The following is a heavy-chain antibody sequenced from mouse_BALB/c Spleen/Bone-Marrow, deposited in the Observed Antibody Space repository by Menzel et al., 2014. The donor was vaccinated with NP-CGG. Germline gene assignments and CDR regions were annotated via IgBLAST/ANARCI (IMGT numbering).Heavy chain of an antibody. D-gene: IGHD3-2*01. CDR1: GYTFTSYW. CDR2: IHPSNGRT. J-gene: IGHJ4*01. Sequence: QVQLQQSGTELVKPGASVKLSYKASGYTFTSYWIHWVKQGPGQGLEWIGEIHPSNGRTNYSEKFKTKATLTVDKSSSTAHMQLSSLTSEDSAVYYCARGTARAMMDYWGQGASVTVSS. V-gene: IGHV1S81*02. CDR3: ARGTARAMMDY.